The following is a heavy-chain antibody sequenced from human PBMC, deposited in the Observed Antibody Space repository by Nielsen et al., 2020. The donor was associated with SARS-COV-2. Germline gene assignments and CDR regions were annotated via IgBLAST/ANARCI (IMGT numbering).Heavy chain of an antibody. CDR2: ISGSGGTT. CDR3: AKSYCTSSSCYYFDY. V-gene: IGHV3-23*01. Sequence: GESLKISCAASGFTFSSYAMSWVRQAPGKGLEWVSAISGSGGTTWYADSVKGRFTISRDNSKNTLYLQMNSLRAEDTAVYYCAKSYCTSSSCYYFDYWGQGTLVTVSS. D-gene: IGHD2-2*01. J-gene: IGHJ4*02. CDR1: GFTFSSYA.